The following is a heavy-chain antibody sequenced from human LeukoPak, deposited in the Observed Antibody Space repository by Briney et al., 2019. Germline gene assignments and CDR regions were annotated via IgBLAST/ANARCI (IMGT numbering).Heavy chain of an antibody. D-gene: IGHD3-9*01. Sequence: PSETLSPTCAVYGGSFSGYYWSWIRQPPGKGLEWIGEINHSGSTNYNPSLKSRVTISVDTSKNQFSLKLSSVTAADTAVYYCARMLTLVIVSEYYFDYWGQGTLVTVSS. CDR2: INHSGST. V-gene: IGHV4-34*01. CDR3: ARMLTLVIVSEYYFDY. CDR1: GGSFSGYY. J-gene: IGHJ4*02.